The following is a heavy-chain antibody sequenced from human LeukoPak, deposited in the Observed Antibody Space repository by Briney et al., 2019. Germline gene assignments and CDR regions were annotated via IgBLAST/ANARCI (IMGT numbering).Heavy chain of an antibody. J-gene: IGHJ4*02. CDR1: GFTFSSYS. CDR2: ISSSSSYI. D-gene: IGHD1-26*01. Sequence: SGGSLRLSCAASGFTFSSYSMNWVRQAPGKGLEWVSSISSSSSYICYADSVKGRFTISRDNAKNSLYLQMNSLRAEDTAVYYCARDPKSYGLDYWGQGTLVTVSS. CDR3: ARDPKSYGLDY. V-gene: IGHV3-21*01.